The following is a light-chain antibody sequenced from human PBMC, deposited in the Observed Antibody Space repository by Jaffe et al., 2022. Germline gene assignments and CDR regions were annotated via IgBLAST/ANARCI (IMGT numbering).Light chain of an antibody. Sequence: EIVMTQSPATLSMSPGERATLSCRASQSVSSNLAWYQQKPGQAPRLLIYGASTRATGIPARFSGSGSGTEFTLTISSLQSEDFAVYYCQQYNNWPPLTFGPGTKVDIK. V-gene: IGKV3-15*01. CDR2: GAS. J-gene: IGKJ3*01. CDR3: QQYNNWPPLT. CDR1: QSVSSN.